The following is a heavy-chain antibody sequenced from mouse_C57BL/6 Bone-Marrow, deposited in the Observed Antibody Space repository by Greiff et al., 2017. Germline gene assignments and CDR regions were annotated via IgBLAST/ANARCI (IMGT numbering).Heavy chain of an antibody. J-gene: IGHJ2*01. CDR3: ARHERYYDYEGYFDY. CDR2: FYPGSGSI. Sequence: LQESGAELVKPGASVKLSCKASGYIFTEYTIHWVKQRSGQGLEWIGWFYPGSGSIKYNERFKDKATLTADKSSNTVYMELSRLKSEDSAVYFCARHERYYDYEGYFDYWGQGTTLTVSS. D-gene: IGHD2-4*01. CDR1: GYIFTEYT. V-gene: IGHV1-62-2*01.